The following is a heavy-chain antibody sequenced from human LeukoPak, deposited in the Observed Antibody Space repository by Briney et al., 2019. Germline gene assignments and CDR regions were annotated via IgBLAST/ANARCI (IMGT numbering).Heavy chain of an antibody. CDR2: IYPGDSDT. CDR3: ARPGRSGSYGLYFDY. D-gene: IGHD1-26*01. V-gene: IGHV5-51*01. CDR1: GYSFTSYW. Sequence: RGESLKISCKGSGYSFTSYWIGWMRQMPGKGLEWMGIIYPGDSDTRYSPSFQGQVTISADKSISTAYLQWSSLKASDTAMYYCARPGRSGSYGLYFDYWGQGTLVTVSS. J-gene: IGHJ4*02.